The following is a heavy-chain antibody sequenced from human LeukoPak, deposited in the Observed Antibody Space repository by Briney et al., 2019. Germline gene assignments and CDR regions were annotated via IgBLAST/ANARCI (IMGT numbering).Heavy chain of an antibody. D-gene: IGHD3-10*01. CDR1: GFTFNNYG. Sequence: PGRSLSLSCAASGFTFNNYGMHWVRQAPGKGLEWVAIISYDGSNKYYADSVKGRFTISRDNSKNTLYLQMNSLRVEDTAVYYCAKDQLVRGRSGLVDVWGQGTTVTVSS. CDR3: AKDQLVRGRSGLVDV. V-gene: IGHV3-30*18. CDR2: ISYDGSNK. J-gene: IGHJ6*02.